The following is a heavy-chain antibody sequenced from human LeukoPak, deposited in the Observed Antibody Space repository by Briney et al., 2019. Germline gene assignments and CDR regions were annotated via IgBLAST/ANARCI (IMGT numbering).Heavy chain of an antibody. V-gene: IGHV4-39*01. D-gene: IGHD2/OR15-2a*01. CDR3: ARQFYKTFFDPDGPPTAEYFHH. J-gene: IGHJ1*01. CDR2: LCYTENT. Sequence: SETLSLTCTVPGAPISTGPYCWAWIRKPPGKGLEWIGSLCYTENTYYNPSLESRVTMSVDRSKSQFSLKVTSVTATDTAVYYCARQFYKTFFDPDGPPTAEYFHHWGQGSLVIVSS. CDR1: GAPISTGPYC.